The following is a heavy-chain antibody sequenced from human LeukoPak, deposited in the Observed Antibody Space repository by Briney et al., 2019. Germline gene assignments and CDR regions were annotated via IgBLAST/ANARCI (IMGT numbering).Heavy chain of an antibody. Sequence: SETLSLTCAVYGGSFSGYYWSWIRQPPVKGLEWIGEINHSGSTNYNPSLKSRVTISVDTSKNQFSLKLSSVTAADTAVYYCPRGWQPLTGTPQTFDYWGQGTLVTVSS. CDR1: GGSFSGYY. J-gene: IGHJ4*02. V-gene: IGHV4-34*01. CDR3: PRGWQPLTGTPQTFDY. CDR2: INHSGST. D-gene: IGHD1-7*01.